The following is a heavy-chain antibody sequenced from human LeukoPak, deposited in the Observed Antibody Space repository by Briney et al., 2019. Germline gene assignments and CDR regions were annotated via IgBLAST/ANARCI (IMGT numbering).Heavy chain of an antibody. J-gene: IGHJ5*02. CDR1: GGSISSGDYY. Sequence: SETLSLTCTVSGGSISSGDYYWSWIRQPPGKGLEWIAYMYYSASTYYNPSLKSRVTMSADTSKNQLSLKLSSVTAADTAVYYCARPYYYDSRIDPWGQGILVTVSS. CDR2: MYYSAST. V-gene: IGHV4-30-4*01. D-gene: IGHD3-22*01. CDR3: ARPYYYDSRIDP.